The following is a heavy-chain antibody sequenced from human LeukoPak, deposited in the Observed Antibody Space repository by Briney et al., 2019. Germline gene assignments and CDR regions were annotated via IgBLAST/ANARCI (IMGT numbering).Heavy chain of an antibody. CDR1: GGSISSGGYY. J-gene: IGHJ4*02. Sequence: SETLSLTCTVSGGSISSGGYYWSWIRQHPGKGLEWIGYIYYSGSTYYNPSLKSRVTISVDTSKNQFSLKLSSVTAADTAVYYCARSEYRSGGSCSTPRRYFDYWGQGTLVTVSS. CDR3: ARSEYRSGGSCSTPRRYFDY. D-gene: IGHD2-15*01. CDR2: IYYSGST. V-gene: IGHV4-31*03.